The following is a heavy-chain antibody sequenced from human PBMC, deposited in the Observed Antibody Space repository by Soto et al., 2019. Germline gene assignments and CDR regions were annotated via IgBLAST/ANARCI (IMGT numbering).Heavy chain of an antibody. CDR2: IIPIFGTA. CDR1: GGTFSSYA. CDR3: AVVDCSSTSCYISLGWYFDL. J-gene: IGHJ2*01. V-gene: IGHV1-69*01. D-gene: IGHD2-2*02. Sequence: QVQLVQSGAEVKKPGSSVKVSCKASGGTFSSYAISWVRQAPGQGLEWMGGIIPIFGTANYAQKFQGRVTITADESTSTASMELSSLRSEDTAVYYCAVVDCSSTSCYISLGWYFDLWGRGTLVTVAS.